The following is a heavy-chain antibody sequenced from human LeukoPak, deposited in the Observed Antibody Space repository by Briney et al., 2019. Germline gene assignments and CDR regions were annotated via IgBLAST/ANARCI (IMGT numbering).Heavy chain of an antibody. CDR3: GVAGFE. CDR2: IYSTGTT. J-gene: IGHJ4*02. CDR1: GFTVSSTY. V-gene: IGHV3-53*01. Sequence: GGSLRLSCAASGFTVSSTYMSWVRQAPGKGLEWVSVIYSTGTTKYTDSVKGRFTISRDNSENTLYLQMNSLRAEDTALYYCGVAGFEWGQGTLVTVSS. D-gene: IGHD6-19*01.